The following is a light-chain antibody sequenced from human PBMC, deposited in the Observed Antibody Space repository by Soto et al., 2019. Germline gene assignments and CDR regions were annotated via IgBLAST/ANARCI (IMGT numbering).Light chain of an antibody. CDR1: QDINSW. CDR3: HQTNSFPLT. J-gene: IGKJ4*01. V-gene: IGKV1-12*01. CDR2: AAS. Sequence: DIQMTQSPSSVSASVGDRVTITCRASQDINSWLAWYQQKPGKAPNLLIYAASSLQSGVPSRFSGGGSGTDFTLTSSSLQPEDFASYYSHQTNSFPLTFGGGTKVEIK.